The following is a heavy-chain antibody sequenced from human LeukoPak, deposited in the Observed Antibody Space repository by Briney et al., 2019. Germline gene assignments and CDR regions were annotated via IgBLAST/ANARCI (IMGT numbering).Heavy chain of an antibody. CDR3: ARDPPDNWNYDWVDY. Sequence: GGSLRLSCAASGFTFSSYSMNWVRQAPGKGLEWVHSISSSSSYIYYADSVKGRFTISRDNAKNSLYLQMNSLRAEDTAVYYCARDPPDNWNYDWVDYWGQGTLVTVSS. D-gene: IGHD1-7*01. CDR1: GFTFSSYS. V-gene: IGHV3-21*01. CDR2: ISSSSSYI. J-gene: IGHJ4*02.